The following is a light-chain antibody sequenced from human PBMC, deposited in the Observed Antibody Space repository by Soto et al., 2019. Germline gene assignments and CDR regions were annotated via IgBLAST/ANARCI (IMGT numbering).Light chain of an antibody. CDR1: SGDIGAYNY. V-gene: IGLV2-14*01. CDR2: EVS. Sequence: QSALTQPASVSGSPGQSVTISCTGTSGDIGAYNYVCGYQQHPGKAPKLMIYEVSNRPSGVSDRFSGSKSGNTASLSISGLHGEDEADYYCSSYTTSYTHVFGTGTKVTVL. CDR3: SSYTTSYTHV. J-gene: IGLJ1*01.